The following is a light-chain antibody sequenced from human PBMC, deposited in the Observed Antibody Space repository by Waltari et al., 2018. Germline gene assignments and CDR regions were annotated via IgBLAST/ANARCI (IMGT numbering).Light chain of an antibody. J-gene: IGKJ4*01. CDR2: DAS. Sequence: EIVLTQSPATLSLSPGERATLFCRASQSISTYLAWYQQRPGQAPRLRIYDASNRASGIPARFSGSGAGTDFTLTISSLEPEDFAVYYCQQRSDWPRAFGGGTKVEI. CDR1: QSISTY. V-gene: IGKV3-11*01. CDR3: QQRSDWPRA.